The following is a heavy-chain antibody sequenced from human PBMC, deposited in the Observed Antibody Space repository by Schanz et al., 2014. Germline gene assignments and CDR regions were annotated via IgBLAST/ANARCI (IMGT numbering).Heavy chain of an antibody. CDR2: ISNNGDST. CDR1: GFTFSTFA. Sequence: VQLVESGGDLVQPGGSLRLSCSASGFTFSTFAMHWVRQAPGKGLEYISAISNNGDSTYYADSVKGRFTISRDNSKNTLFLQMNSLRVEDSAIYYCAKDGPGGSGSYSADGGMDVWGQGTTVTVSS. J-gene: IGHJ6*02. CDR3: AKDGPGGSGSYSADGGMDV. D-gene: IGHD3-10*01. V-gene: IGHV3-64*04.